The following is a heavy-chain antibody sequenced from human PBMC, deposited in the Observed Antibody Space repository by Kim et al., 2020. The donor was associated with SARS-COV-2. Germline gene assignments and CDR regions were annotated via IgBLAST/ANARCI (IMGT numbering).Heavy chain of an antibody. CDR1: GGSISSYY. D-gene: IGHD6-19*01. Sequence: SETLSLTCTVSGGSISSYYWSWIRQPPGKGLECIGYIYYSGSTNYNPSLKSRVTISVDTSKNQFSLKLSSVTAADTAVYYCARGYSRGWYNYWGQGTLVTVSS. J-gene: IGHJ4*02. V-gene: IGHV4-59*08. CDR3: ARGYSRGWYNY. CDR2: IYYSGST.